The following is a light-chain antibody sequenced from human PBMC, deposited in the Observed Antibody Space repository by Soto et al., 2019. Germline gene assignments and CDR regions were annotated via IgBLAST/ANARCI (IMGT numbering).Light chain of an antibody. J-gene: IGKJ2*01. V-gene: IGKV3-20*01. CDR2: GVS. CDR3: QHYGSSYS. Sequence: VLTQSPDIVSMSRGGRATISCRASQPIGGDYLAWYQQRPGQAPRLIMFGVSPRAAGISDRFSGTGSGADFNRTINSLEPEDVAGYFRQHYGSSYSFCQGNQVEI. CDR1: QPIGGDY.